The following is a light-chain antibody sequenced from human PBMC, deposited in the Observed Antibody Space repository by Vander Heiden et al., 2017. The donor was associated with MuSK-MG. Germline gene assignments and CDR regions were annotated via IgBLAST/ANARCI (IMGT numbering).Light chain of an antibody. CDR1: QSVLYTSNNKNY. V-gene: IGKV4-1*01. CDR3: QQYYSPPFT. Sequence: DIVMTQSPDSLGVSLGERATITCKSSQSVLYTSNNKNYLAWYQQKPGQPPKLLIYWASTWQSGVPERFSGSGSGTDFTLTINNLQAEDLAVYSCQQYYSPPFTFGPGTTVEIK. J-gene: IGKJ3*01. CDR2: WAS.